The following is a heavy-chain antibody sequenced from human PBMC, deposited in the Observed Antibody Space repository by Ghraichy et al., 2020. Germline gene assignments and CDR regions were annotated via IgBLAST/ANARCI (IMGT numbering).Heavy chain of an antibody. CDR2: IYHSGSG. D-gene: IGHD3-3*01. V-gene: IGHV4-30-2*01. J-gene: IGHJ6*02. Sequence: SETLSLTCAVSGGSISSGDYSWTWIRQQPGKGLEWIGYIYHSGSGHYNPSLKSRVSFSVERSKNQFSLRLTSVTAADTAVYYCAILASSGVDVWAKGPRSPSP. CDR1: GGSISSGDYS. CDR3: AILASSGVDV.